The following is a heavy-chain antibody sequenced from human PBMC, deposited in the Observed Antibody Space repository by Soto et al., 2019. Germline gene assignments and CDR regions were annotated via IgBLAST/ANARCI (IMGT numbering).Heavy chain of an antibody. CDR1: GFTFSSYS. Sequence: EVQLVESGGGLVKPGGSLRLSCAASGFTFSSYSMNWVRQAPGEGLEWVSSISSSSSYIYYADSVKGRFTISRDNAKNSLYLQMNSLRAEDTAVYYCARDIAQRVAPTYYYGMDVWGQGTTVTVSS. V-gene: IGHV3-21*01. D-gene: IGHD6-13*01. J-gene: IGHJ6*02. CDR3: ARDIAQRVAPTYYYGMDV. CDR2: ISSSSSYI.